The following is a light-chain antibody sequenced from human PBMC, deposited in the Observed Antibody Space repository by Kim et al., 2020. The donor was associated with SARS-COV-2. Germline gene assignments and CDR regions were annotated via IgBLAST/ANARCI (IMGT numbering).Light chain of an antibody. Sequence: ASVACRASQSLVCSGVNNYLTWYQQKPGKVPRRLIYGVSDWESGVPARFSGSGSGADFTLRISSVEAEDVGVYYCQKYTSGPWTFGHGTKVDIK. CDR3: QKYTSGPWT. CDR1: QSLVCSGVNNY. CDR2: GVS. J-gene: IGKJ1*01. V-gene: IGKV2D-30*01.